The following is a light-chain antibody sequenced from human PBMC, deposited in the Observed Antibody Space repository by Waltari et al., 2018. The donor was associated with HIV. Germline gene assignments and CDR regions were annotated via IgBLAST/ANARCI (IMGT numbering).Light chain of an antibody. V-gene: IGLV2-23*01. Sequence: QSALTQPASVSGSPGQSITISCTGTSSDVGIYNLVSWYQQYPGTAPKLMIYEGSKRPSGVSNRFSGSKSGNAASLTISGLQTEDEADYYCCSYAGSFVVFGGGTKLTVL. CDR1: SSDVGIYNL. CDR2: EGS. J-gene: IGLJ2*01. CDR3: CSYAGSFVV.